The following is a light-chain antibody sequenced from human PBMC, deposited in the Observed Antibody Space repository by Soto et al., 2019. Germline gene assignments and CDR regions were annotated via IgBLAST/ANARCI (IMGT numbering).Light chain of an antibody. CDR1: QSITKS. V-gene: IGKV1-39*01. J-gene: IGKJ4*01. CDR3: QQSYSTPPT. CDR2: AAS. Sequence: DIPMTQSPSSLSASVGDRVTITCRASQSITKSLSWYRQKPGKAPKLLIYAASTLQSGVPSRFIGGGSGIDFTLTISSLQPEDFATYYCQQSYSTPPTFGGGTKVEIK.